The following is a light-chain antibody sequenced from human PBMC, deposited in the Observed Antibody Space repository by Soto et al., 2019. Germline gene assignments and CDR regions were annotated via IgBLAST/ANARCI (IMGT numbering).Light chain of an antibody. V-gene: IGKV3-20*01. CDR2: DAS. CDR3: KQYSSSPRIT. CDR1: QSVSSSY. J-gene: IGKJ4*01. Sequence: EIVLTQSPGPLSFSPGEKATLSCRASQSVSSSYLAWYQQRPGQAPRLLIYDASTRATGIPDRFSGSGSGTDFTLTISRLEPVDFALYSCKQYSSSPRITFRGGTKV.